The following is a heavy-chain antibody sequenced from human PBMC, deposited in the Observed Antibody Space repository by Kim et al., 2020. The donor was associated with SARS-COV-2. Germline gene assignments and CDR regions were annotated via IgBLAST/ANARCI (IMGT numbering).Heavy chain of an antibody. CDR2: ISSSSSYI. CDR3: ARDYCSGGSCCDY. D-gene: IGHD2-15*01. V-gene: IGHV3-21*01. J-gene: IGHJ4*02. Sequence: GGSLRLSCAASGFTFSSYSMNWVRQAPGKGLEWVSSISSSSSYIYYADSVNGRFTISRDNAKNSLYLQMNSLRAEDTAVYYCARDYCSGGSCCDYWGQGTLVTASS. CDR1: GFTFSSYS.